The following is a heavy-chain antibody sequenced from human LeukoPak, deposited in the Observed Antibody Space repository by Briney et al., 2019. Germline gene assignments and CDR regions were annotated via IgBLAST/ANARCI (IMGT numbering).Heavy chain of an antibody. CDR2: IKQDGSEK. J-gene: IGHJ4*02. CDR3: ARGYYYGSGSYYFDY. Sequence: GGSLRLSCAASGFALSSYWMSWVRQTPGKGLEWVANIKQDGSEKFYVDSVKGRFTISRDNAKNSLYLQMNSLRAEDTAVYYCARGYYYGSGSYYFDYWGQGTLVTVSS. V-gene: IGHV3-7*01. D-gene: IGHD3-10*01. CDR1: GFALSSYW.